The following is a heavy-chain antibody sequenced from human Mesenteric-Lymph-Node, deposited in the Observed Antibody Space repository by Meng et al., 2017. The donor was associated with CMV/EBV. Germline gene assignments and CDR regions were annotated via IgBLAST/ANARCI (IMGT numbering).Heavy chain of an antibody. Sequence: ASVKVSCKASGYTFNSYYIHWVRQAPRQGLEWMGIINPSGDDTRYTQKFQGRVTMTRDTSTSTVYLELSSLTSEDTAMYYCARGITIFGVVNPGDYYGMDVWGQGTTVTVSS. CDR3: ARGITIFGVVNPGDYYGMDV. D-gene: IGHD3-3*01. J-gene: IGHJ6*02. V-gene: IGHV1-46*02. CDR1: GYTFNSYY. CDR2: INPSGDDT.